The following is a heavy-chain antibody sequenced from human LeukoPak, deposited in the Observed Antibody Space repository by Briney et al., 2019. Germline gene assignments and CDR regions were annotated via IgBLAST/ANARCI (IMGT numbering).Heavy chain of an antibody. J-gene: IGHJ6*03. V-gene: IGHV3-7*01. Sequence: GGSLRLSCAASGFTFSSYWMSWVRQAPGKGLEWVANIKQDGSEKYYVDSVKGRFTISRDNAKNSLYLQMNSLRAEDTAVYYCARGDYYYYYYMDVWGKGTTVTVSS. CDR3: ARGDYYYYYYMDV. CDR1: GFTFSSYW. CDR2: IKQDGSEK.